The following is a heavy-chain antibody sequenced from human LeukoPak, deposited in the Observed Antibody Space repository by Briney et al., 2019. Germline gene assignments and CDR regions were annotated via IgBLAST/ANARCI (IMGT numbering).Heavy chain of an antibody. CDR3: AKDLSMIHAFDI. J-gene: IGHJ3*02. CDR1: GFTFSSYG. D-gene: IGHD5/OR15-5a*01. V-gene: IGHV3-30*18. Sequence: GRSLRLSCAASGFTFSSYGMHWVRQAPGKGLEWVAAISYDGSNKYYADSVKGRSTISRDNSKNTLYLQMNSLRAEDTAVYYCAKDLSMIHAFDIWGQGTMVTVSS. CDR2: ISYDGSNK.